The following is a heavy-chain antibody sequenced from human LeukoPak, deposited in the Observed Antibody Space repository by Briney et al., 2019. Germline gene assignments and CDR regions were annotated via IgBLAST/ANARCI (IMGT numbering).Heavy chain of an antibody. CDR2: IYYSGST. V-gene: IGHV4-39*01. D-gene: IGHD3-22*01. CDR3: ARSTPYDSSGRDAFDI. Sequence: SETLSLTCTVSGGSISSSSYYWGWIRQPPGKGLEWIGSIYYSGSTYYNPSLKSRVTISVDTSKNQFSLKLSSVTAADTAVYYCARSTPYDSSGRDAFDIWGQGTMVTVSS. CDR1: GGSISSSSYY. J-gene: IGHJ3*02.